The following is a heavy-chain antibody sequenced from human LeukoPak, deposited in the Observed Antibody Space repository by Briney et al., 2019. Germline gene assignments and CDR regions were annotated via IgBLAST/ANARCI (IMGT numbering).Heavy chain of an antibody. D-gene: IGHD1-1*01. CDR3: ARGWNGFDY. CDR1: GFTFSSYG. V-gene: IGHV3-30*03. CDR2: ISYDGSNK. J-gene: IGHJ4*02. Sequence: GGSLRLSCAASGFTFSSYGMHWVRQAPGKGLEWVAVISYDGSNKYYADSVKGRFTISRDNAKNSLYLQMNSLRAEDTAVYYCARGWNGFDYWGQGTLVTVSS.